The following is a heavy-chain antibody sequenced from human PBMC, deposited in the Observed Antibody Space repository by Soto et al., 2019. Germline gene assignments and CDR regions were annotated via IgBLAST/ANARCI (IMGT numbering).Heavy chain of an antibody. J-gene: IGHJ4*02. CDR1: GGTFSSYA. CDR3: ARDSSGYLATFDY. Sequence: SVKVSCKASGGTFSSYAIGWVRQAPGQGLEWMGGIIPIFGTANYAQKFQGRVTITADESTSTAYMELSSLRSEGTAVYYCARDSSGYLATFDYWGQGTLVTVSS. V-gene: IGHV1-69*13. D-gene: IGHD3-22*01. CDR2: IIPIFGTA.